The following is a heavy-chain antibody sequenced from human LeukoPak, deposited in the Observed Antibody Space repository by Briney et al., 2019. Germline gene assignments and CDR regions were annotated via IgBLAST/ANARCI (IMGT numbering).Heavy chain of an antibody. Sequence: GESLKISCKGSGYSFTSYWIGWVRQMPGKGLEWMGIIYPGDSDTRYSPSFQGQVTISADKSISTAYLQWSSLKASDTAMYYCARHDSGRSGSYSDDIYKYYYYGMDVWGQGTTVTVSS. D-gene: IGHD3-10*01. V-gene: IGHV5-51*01. CDR3: ARHDSGRSGSYSDDIYKYYYYGMDV. CDR2: IYPGDSDT. CDR1: GYSFTSYW. J-gene: IGHJ6*02.